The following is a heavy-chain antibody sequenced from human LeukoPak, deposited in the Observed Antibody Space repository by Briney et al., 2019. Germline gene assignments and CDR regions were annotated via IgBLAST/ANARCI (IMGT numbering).Heavy chain of an antibody. V-gene: IGHV5-51*01. CDR2: INHSDSNT. CDR1: ESRFTNYL. CDR3: ARHITFIVGATQTDYFDY. J-gene: IGHJ4*02. Sequence: PGESMKISCKGSESRFTNYLIGWVRPMRGKGLEWMWIINHSDSNTRSSPSFQGQVTISVDKSVSTAYLQRSSLKASGTAMYYCARHITFIVGATQTDYFDYWAQGTLVTVSS. D-gene: IGHD1-26*01.